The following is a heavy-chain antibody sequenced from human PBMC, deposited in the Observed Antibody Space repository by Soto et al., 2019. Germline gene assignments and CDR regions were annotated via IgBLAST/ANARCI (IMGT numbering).Heavy chain of an antibody. CDR1: GGSISSGGYY. Sequence: SETLSLPCTVSGGSISSGGYYWSWIRQHPGRGLEWIGYIYNTGSTTYNPSLKSRVTISLDTSKNQFSLKLTSVTAAQKAVYYCVRGRAGFFGSGRRHDWFDPWGQGTLVTVSS. CDR3: VRGRAGFFGSGRRHDWFDP. V-gene: IGHV4-31*03. D-gene: IGHD3-3*01. CDR2: IYNTGST. J-gene: IGHJ5*02.